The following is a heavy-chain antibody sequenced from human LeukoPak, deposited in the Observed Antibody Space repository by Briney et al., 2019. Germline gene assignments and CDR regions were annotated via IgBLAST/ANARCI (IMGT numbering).Heavy chain of an antibody. CDR1: GFSLSTSGMC. CDR3: ARIVSVGSPGGPPPGGHYYYYGMDV. CDR2: IDWDDDK. D-gene: IGHD2-15*01. Sequence: SGPTLVKPTQTLTLTCTFSGFSLSTSGMCVSWIRQPPGKALEWLAPIDWDDDKYYSTSLKTRLTISKDTSKNQVVLTMTNMDPVDTATYYCARIVSVGSPGGPPPGGHYYYYGMDVWGKGTTVTVSS. J-gene: IGHJ6*04. V-gene: IGHV2-70*01.